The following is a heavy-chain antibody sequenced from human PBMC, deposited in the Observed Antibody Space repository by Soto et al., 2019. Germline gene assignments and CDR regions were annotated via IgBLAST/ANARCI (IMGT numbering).Heavy chain of an antibody. CDR1: GGTFSSYA. D-gene: IGHD3-3*01. Sequence: GASVKVSCKASGGTFSSYAISWVRQAPGQGLEWKGIINPSGDSTSYAQKFQGRVTMTRDTSTNTVYMELSSLRSEDTAVYYCARPYETFDIWSSYYKYYGMDVWGQGTTVTVSS. J-gene: IGHJ6*02. CDR3: ARPYETFDIWSSYYKYYGMDV. V-gene: IGHV1-46*01. CDR2: INPSGDST.